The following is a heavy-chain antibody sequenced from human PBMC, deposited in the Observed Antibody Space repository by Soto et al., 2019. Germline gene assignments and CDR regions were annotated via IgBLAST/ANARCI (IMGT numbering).Heavy chain of an antibody. CDR1: GFTFSAYW. D-gene: IGHD1-1*01. CDR3: ARGPRVSSTGTGAH. J-gene: IGHJ4*02. CDR2: ISDDGSTA. Sequence: GGSLRLSCAISGFTFSAYWMHWVRQVPGKGLTWVSRISDDGSTATYADSVKGRFVISRDNAKNSLYLEMNTLRVDDSGLYYCARGPRVSSTGTGAHWGRGTLVTVSS. V-gene: IGHV3-74*01.